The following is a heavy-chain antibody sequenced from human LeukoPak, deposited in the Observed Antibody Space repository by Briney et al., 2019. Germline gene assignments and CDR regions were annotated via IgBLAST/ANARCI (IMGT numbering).Heavy chain of an antibody. D-gene: IGHD3-16*01. CDR1: GGSISSSSYY. CDR3: ASGYVWGSMGFDP. V-gene: IGHV4-39*01. J-gene: IGHJ5*02. CDR2: IYYSGST. Sequence: PSETLSLTCTVSGGSISSSSYYWGWIRQPPGKGLEWIVSIYYSGSTYYNPSLKSRVTISVDTSKNQFSLKLSSVTAADTAVYYCASGYVWGSMGFDPWGQGTLVTVSS.